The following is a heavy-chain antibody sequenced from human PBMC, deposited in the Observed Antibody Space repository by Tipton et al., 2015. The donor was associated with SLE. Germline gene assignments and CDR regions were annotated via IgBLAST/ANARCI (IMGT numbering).Heavy chain of an antibody. J-gene: IGHJ6*02. V-gene: IGHV4-4*01. CDR3: ARWIPLTGINV. CDR1: GGSIRSSNW. Sequence: TLSLTCAVSGGSIRSSNWWSWVRQPPGKGLEWIGFISYDGRTKYNPSLKSRVTISLDTSKTQFFLRLSSVTAADTAVYFCARWIPLTGINVWGQGATVTVSS. D-gene: IGHD5-18*01. CDR2: ISYDGRT.